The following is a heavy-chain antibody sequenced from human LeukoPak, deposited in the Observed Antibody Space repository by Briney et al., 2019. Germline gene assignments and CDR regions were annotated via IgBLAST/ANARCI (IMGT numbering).Heavy chain of an antibody. D-gene: IGHD3-3*01. V-gene: IGHV3-7*03. CDR3: ARDQYDTWSRRGNFDS. CDR1: GLTFGKYW. Sequence: GGSLRLSCVASGLTFGKYWMSWVRQAPGKGLEWVANINLDGSEKNYVDSVKGRFTISRDNTKNSLYPQMNSLRVEDTAVFYCARDQYDTWSRRGNFDSWGQGTLVIVSS. J-gene: IGHJ4*02. CDR2: INLDGSEK.